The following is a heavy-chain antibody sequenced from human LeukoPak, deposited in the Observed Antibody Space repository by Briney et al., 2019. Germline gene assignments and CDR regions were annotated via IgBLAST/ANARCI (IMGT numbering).Heavy chain of an antibody. CDR2: TRYDGSNK. CDR3: ARDLPGGGYGFDY. D-gene: IGHD3-22*01. CDR1: GFTFSSYG. Sequence: PGGSLRLSCAASGFTFSSYGMYWVRQAPGKGLEWVAFTRYDGSNKYYADSVKGRFTISRDNSKNTLYLKMNSLRAEDTAVYYCARDLPGGGYGFDYWGQGTLVTVSS. J-gene: IGHJ4*02. V-gene: IGHV3-30*02.